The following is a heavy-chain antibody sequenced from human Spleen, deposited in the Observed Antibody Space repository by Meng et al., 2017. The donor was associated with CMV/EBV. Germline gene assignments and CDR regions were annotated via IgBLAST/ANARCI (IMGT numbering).Heavy chain of an antibody. J-gene: IGHJ4*02. V-gene: IGHV3-74*01. CDR1: GFTFSRSW. Sequence: GGSLRLSCAASGFTFSRSWMHWARQAPGKGLVWVSRINSAANITHYAGSVKGRFAISRDNAKNTLYLQMNSLRAEDTAVYYCAKEYCYDSSGLDYWGQGTLVTVSS. D-gene: IGHD3-22*01. CDR2: INSAANIT. CDR3: AKEYCYDSSGLDY.